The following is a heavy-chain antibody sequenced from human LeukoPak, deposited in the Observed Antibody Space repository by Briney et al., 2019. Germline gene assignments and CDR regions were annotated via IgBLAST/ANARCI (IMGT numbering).Heavy chain of an antibody. CDR1: GHTLSELP. CDR3: ATEVTSIVPDY. D-gene: IGHD2-21*02. V-gene: IGHV1-24*01. J-gene: IGHJ4*02. CDR2: FDPENDER. Sequence: GPVKVSRKVSGHTLSELPMYWVRQAPGEGLEWMGGFDPENDERIYAQKFRGRVTMTEDTSTNTAYMELSSLRSDDTAVYYCATEVTSIVPDYWGQGTLVTVSS.